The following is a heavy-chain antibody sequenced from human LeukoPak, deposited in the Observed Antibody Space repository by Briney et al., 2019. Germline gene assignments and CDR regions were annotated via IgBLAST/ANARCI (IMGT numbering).Heavy chain of an antibody. V-gene: IGHV1-8*01. J-gene: IGHJ2*01. CDR1: GYTFTSYD. D-gene: IGHD3-22*01. Sequence: ASVKVSCKASGYTFTSYDINWVRQATGQGLEWMGWMNPNSGNTGYAQKFQGRVTMTRNTSISTAYMELSSLRSEDTAVYYCARGRHHYYDSSGYYLWGHGTLVTVSS. CDR2: MNPNSGNT. CDR3: ARGRHHYYDSSGYYL.